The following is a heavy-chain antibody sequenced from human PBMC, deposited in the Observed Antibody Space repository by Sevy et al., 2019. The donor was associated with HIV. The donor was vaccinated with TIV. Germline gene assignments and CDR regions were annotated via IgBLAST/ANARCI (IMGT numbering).Heavy chain of an antibody. D-gene: IGHD6-19*01. CDR3: AKNPRIVVAVNWFDP. Sequence: GGSLRLSCAASGFTFSSYAMSWVRQAPGKGLEWVSAISGSGGSTYYADSVKGRFTISRVNSKNTLYLQMNSLRAEDTAVYYCAKNPRIVVAVNWFDPWGQGTLVTVSS. J-gene: IGHJ5*02. CDR1: GFTFSSYA. V-gene: IGHV3-23*01. CDR2: ISGSGGST.